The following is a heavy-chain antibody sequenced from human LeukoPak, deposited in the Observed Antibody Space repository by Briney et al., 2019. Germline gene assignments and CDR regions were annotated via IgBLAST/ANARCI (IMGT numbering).Heavy chain of an antibody. CDR1: GFTFSSYG. V-gene: IGHV3-30*02. CDR3: AKVGGGRRLRWNYYYYMDV. Sequence: GGSLRLSCAASGFTFSSYGMHWVRQAPGKGLEWVAFIRYDGSNKYYADSVKGRFTISRDNSKNTLYLQMNSLRAEDTAVYYCAKVGGGRRLRWNYYYYMDVWGEGTTVTISS. D-gene: IGHD4-23*01. CDR2: IRYDGSNK. J-gene: IGHJ6*03.